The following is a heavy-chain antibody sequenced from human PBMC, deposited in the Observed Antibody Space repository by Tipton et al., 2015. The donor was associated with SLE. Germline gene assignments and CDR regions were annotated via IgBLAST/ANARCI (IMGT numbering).Heavy chain of an antibody. D-gene: IGHD5-12*01. Sequence: TLSLTCAVYGGSFSGYYWSWIRQSPGRGLEWIGEINHSGSTNYNPSLKSRVTISVDTSKNQFSLKLSSVTAADTAVYYCARGWGYDSLYYYYGMDVWGQGTTVTVSS. CDR3: ARGWGYDSLYYYYGMDV. V-gene: IGHV4-34*01. CDR1: GGSFSGYY. J-gene: IGHJ6*02. CDR2: INHSGST.